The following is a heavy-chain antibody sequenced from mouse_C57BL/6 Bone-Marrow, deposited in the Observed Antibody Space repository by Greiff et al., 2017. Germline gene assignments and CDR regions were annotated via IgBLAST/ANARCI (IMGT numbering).Heavy chain of an antibody. CDR3: ARLRGDWFAY. D-gene: IGHD1-2*01. V-gene: IGHV1-66*01. CDR2: IYPGSGNT. Sequence: QVQLQQSGPELVKPGASVKISCKASGYSFTSYYIHWVKQRPGQGLEWIGWIYPGSGNTKYNEKFKGKATLTADTSSSPAYMQLSSLTSEDSAVYYCARLRGDWFAYWGQGTLVTVSA. J-gene: IGHJ3*01. CDR1: GYSFTSYY.